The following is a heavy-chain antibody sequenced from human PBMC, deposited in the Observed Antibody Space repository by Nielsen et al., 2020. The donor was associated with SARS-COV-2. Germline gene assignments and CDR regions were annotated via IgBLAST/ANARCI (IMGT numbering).Heavy chain of an antibody. CDR2: ISSSSTTI. D-gene: IGHD2-15*01. CDR1: GFTFSTYS. V-gene: IGHV3-48*02. Sequence: GGSLRLSCAASGFTFSTYSMNWVRQAPGEGLEWVSYISSSSTTIYYADSVKGRFTTSRDNAKNSLYLQMNSLRDEDTAVYYCARDGVVAAQDAGTDYWGQGTLVTVSS. CDR3: ARDGVVAAQDAGTDY. J-gene: IGHJ4*02.